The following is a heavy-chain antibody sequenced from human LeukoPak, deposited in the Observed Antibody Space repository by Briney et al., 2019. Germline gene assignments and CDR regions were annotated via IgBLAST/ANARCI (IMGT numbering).Heavy chain of an antibody. CDR1: GFTFSSYT. Sequence: GGSLRLSCAASGFTFSSYTIHWVRQAPGKGLEWVAFISYHGSNKYYADSVKGRFTISRDNSKNTLYLQMNSLRAEDTAVYYCARATEGMFFDYWGQGTLVTVSS. V-gene: IGHV3-30-3*01. J-gene: IGHJ4*02. CDR3: ARATEGMFFDY. D-gene: IGHD3-10*02. CDR2: ISYHGSNK.